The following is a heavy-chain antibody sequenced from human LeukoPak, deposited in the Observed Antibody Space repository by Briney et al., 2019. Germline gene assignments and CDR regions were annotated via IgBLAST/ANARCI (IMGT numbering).Heavy chain of an antibody. CDR3: ARGKWLLDY. J-gene: IGHJ4*02. D-gene: IGHD3-22*01. CDR1: GGSISSSSYY. Sequence: SETLSLTCTVSGGSISSSSYYWGWIRQPPGKGLEWIGSIYYSGGTYYNPSPKSRVTISVDTSKNQFSLKLSSVTAADTAVYYCARGKWLLDYWGQGTLVTVSS. CDR2: IYYSGGT. V-gene: IGHV4-39*07.